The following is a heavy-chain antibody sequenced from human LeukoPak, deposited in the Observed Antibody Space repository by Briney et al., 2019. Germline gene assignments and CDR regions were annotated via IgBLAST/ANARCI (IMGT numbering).Heavy chain of an antibody. Sequence: SVKVSCKASGGTLSSYAISWVRQAPGQGLEWMGGIIPIFGTANHAQKFQSRVTIIADESTNTAYMELSSLRSEDTAVYYCASVRGGYYHYWGQGTLVTVSS. J-gene: IGHJ4*02. D-gene: IGHD3-22*01. CDR3: ASVRGGYYHY. CDR1: GGTLSSYA. CDR2: IIPIFGTA. V-gene: IGHV1-69*01.